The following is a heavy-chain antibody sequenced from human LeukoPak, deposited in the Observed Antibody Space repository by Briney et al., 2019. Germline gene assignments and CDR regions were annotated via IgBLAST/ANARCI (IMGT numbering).Heavy chain of an antibody. CDR1: GYMFTKYA. CDR2: INAGTGNT. Sequence: ASVKVSCKASGYMFTKYALHWVRQAPGQRLEWMGWINAGTGNTKYSQKFQDRVTITRDTSASTAYMELSSLRSEDTAMYYCARDGLAALMDWGQGTLVTVSS. J-gene: IGHJ4*02. V-gene: IGHV1-3*01. CDR3: ARDGLAALMD. D-gene: IGHD6-13*01.